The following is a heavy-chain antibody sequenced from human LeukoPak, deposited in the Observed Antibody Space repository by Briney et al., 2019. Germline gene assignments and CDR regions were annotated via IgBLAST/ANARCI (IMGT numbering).Heavy chain of an antibody. D-gene: IGHD7-27*01. Sequence: ASVKVSCKASGYTFTNYGISWVRQAPGQGLEWMGWISGYNGNTNYAQKVQGRVTMTRNTSISTAYMELTSLRSEDTAVYYCVGGAPNWGFDYWGQGTLVTVSS. CDR3: VGGAPNWGFDY. CDR1: GYTFTNYG. J-gene: IGHJ4*02. V-gene: IGHV1-18*01. CDR2: ISGYNGNT.